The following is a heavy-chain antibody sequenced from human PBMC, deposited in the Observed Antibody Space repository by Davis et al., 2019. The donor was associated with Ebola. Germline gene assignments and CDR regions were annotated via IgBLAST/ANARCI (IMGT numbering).Heavy chain of an antibody. J-gene: IGHJ4*02. CDR2: IYYSGST. CDR3: AKNRRQQLVHHLDY. CDR1: GGSFSGYY. V-gene: IGHV4-59*08. D-gene: IGHD6-13*01. Sequence: MPSETLSLTCAVYGGSFSGYYWSWIRQPPGKGLEWIGYIYYSGSTNYNPSLKSRVTISVDTSKNQFSLKLSSVTAADTAVYYCAKNRRQQLVHHLDYWGQGTLVTVSS.